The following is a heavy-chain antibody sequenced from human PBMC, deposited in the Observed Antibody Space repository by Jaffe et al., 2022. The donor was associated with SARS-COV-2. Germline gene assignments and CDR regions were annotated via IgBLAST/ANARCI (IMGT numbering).Heavy chain of an antibody. CDR3: ARQGGDTAMVVYYYYYGMDV. J-gene: IGHJ6*02. V-gene: IGHV5-10-1*03. D-gene: IGHD5-18*01. CDR1: GYSFTSYW. CDR2: IDPSDSYT. Sequence: EVQLVQSGAEVKKPGESLRISCKGSGYSFTSYWISWVRQMPGKGLEWMGRIDPSDSYTNYSPSFQGHVTISADKSISTAYLQWSSLKASDTAMYYCARQGGDTAMVVYYYYYGMDVWGQGTTVTVSS.